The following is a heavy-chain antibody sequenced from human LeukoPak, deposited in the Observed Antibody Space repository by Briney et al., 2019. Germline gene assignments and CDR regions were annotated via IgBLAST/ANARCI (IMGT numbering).Heavy chain of an antibody. J-gene: IGHJ6*02. D-gene: IGHD3-10*01. CDR2: IKQDGSEK. CDR3: ARGSGTNYYYYYGMDV. V-gene: IGHV3-7*01. Sequence: GGSLRLSCAASGFTFSSYWMSWVRQAPGKGLEWVANIKQDGSEKYYVDSVEGRFTISRDNAKNSLYLQMNSLRAEDTAVYYCARGSGTNYYYYYGMDVWGQGTTVTVSS. CDR1: GFTFSSYW.